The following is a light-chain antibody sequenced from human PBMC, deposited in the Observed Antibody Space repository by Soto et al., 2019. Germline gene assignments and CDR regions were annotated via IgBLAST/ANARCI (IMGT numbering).Light chain of an antibody. V-gene: IGKV4-1*01. J-gene: IGKJ1*01. CDR1: QSVLTTDSNNKNY. CDR2: WAS. CDR3: QQYYSTPWT. Sequence: DIVMTQSPDSLAVSLGERATITCRSSQSVLTTDSNNKNYLAWYQHKSGQPPRLLIYWASTRESGVPDRFSGSGSGTDFTLTSSSLQAEDVAVYYCQQYYSTPWTFGQGTKVDIK.